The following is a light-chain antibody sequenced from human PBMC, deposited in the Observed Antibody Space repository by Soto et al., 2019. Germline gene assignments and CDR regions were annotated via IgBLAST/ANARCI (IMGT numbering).Light chain of an antibody. Sequence: QLVLTQSPSASASLGASVKLTCTLSSGHNNYAIAWHQQQPEKGPRYLMKVNSDGSHSKGDGIPDRFSGSSSGAERYLTISSLQSEDEADYYCRTWGTGIWVFGGGTKLTVL. CDR3: RTWGTGIWV. CDR2: VNSDGSH. J-gene: IGLJ3*02. CDR1: SGHNNYA. V-gene: IGLV4-69*01.